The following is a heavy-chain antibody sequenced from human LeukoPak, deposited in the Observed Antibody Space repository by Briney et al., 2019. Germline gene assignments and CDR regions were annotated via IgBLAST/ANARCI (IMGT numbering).Heavy chain of an antibody. CDR2: ISYDGSNK. CDR3: AREGRDGYGVDY. CDR1: GFTFSSYG. Sequence: GGSLRLSCSASGFTFSSYGMHWVRQAPGKGLEWVAVISYDGSNKYYADSVKGRFTISRDNSKNSLYLQMNSLRAADTAVYYCAREGRDGYGVDYWGQGTLVTVSS. J-gene: IGHJ4*02. V-gene: IGHV3-30*03. D-gene: IGHD5-24*01.